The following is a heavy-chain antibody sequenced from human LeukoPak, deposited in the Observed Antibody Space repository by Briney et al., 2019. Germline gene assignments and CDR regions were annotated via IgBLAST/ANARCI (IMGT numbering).Heavy chain of an antibody. Sequence: GRSLRLSCAASGFTFSSYAMHWVRQAPGKGLEWVAVISYDGTNKYYADSVKGRFTISRDNSKNTLFLQMNSLRAEDTAVYYCAKDPYGDYLGVFDIWGLGTMVTVSS. V-gene: IGHV3-30*04. D-gene: IGHD4-17*01. CDR1: GFTFSSYA. CDR2: ISYDGTNK. J-gene: IGHJ3*02. CDR3: AKDPYGDYLGVFDI.